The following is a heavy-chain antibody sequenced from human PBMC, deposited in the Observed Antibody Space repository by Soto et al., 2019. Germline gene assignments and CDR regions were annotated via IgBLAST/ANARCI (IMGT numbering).Heavy chain of an antibody. CDR3: SRHGAMISPFQY. CDR2: ICYSGGT. D-gene: IGHD3-22*01. V-gene: IGHV4-39*01. Sequence: PSETLSLTCTVSRGSISSSSYYWGWIRQPPGKGLEWIGSICYSGGTYYNPSLKSRVTISVDTSKNQFSLNLSSVTAADTAVYYFSRHGAMISPFQYWGQGTLVTVSS. CDR1: RGSISSSSYY. J-gene: IGHJ1*01.